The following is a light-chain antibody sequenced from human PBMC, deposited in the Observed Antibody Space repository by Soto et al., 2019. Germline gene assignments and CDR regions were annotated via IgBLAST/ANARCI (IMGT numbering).Light chain of an antibody. V-gene: IGLV2-14*03. Sequence: QSALTQPASVSGSPGQSITISCTGTSSDVGGYNYVSWYQQHPGKAPKLMIYDVSNRPSGVSNRFSGSKSGNTASLTISGLQTADEADYYCSSYTFSSTIVVFGGGTKLTVL. CDR3: SSYTFSSTIVV. CDR1: SSDVGGYNY. J-gene: IGLJ2*01. CDR2: DVS.